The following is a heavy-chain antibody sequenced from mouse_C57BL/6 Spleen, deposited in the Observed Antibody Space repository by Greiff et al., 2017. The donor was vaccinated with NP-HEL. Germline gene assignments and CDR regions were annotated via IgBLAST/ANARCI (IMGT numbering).Heavy chain of an antibody. CDR1: GYTFTEYP. J-gene: IGHJ2*01. V-gene: IGHV1-62-2*01. CDR3: ARHGEIYYGNYVGCFDY. D-gene: IGHD2-1*01. Sequence: VQLQQSGAELVKPGASVKLSCKASGYTFTEYPIHWVKQRSGQGLEWIGWFYPGSGSIKYNEKFKDKATLTADKSSSTVYMELSRLTSEESAVYVCARHGEIYYGNYVGCFDYWGQGTTLTVSS. CDR2: FYPGSGSI.